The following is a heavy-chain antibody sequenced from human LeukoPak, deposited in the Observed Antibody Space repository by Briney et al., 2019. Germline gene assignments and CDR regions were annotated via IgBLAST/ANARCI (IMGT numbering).Heavy chain of an antibody. Sequence: GGSLRLSCAASGFTFSICWMGWVRQAPGKGLEWVATIKQDGSEKFYVGSAKGRFTISRDNAKNSLYLQMNSLRADDTAVYYCARVRPGTYFDYWGQGTLVTVSS. D-gene: IGHD3-10*01. V-gene: IGHV3-7*01. CDR1: GFTFSICW. J-gene: IGHJ4*02. CDR3: ARVRPGTYFDY. CDR2: IKQDGSEK.